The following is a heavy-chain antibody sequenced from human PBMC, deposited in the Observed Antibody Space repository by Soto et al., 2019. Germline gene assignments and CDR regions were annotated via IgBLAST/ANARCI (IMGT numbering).Heavy chain of an antibody. CDR3: ARDKITGLFDY. J-gene: IGHJ4*02. CDR2: INHTGST. V-gene: IGHV4-34*01. Sequence: PSETLSLTCAVYGGSFSGYSWTWIRQPPGTGLEWIGEINHTGSTNYNPSLKIRVTISVDTSKNQFSLKLTSVTAADTAVYYCARDKITGLFDYWGQGTLVTVSS. CDR1: GGSFSGYS. D-gene: IGHD2-8*02.